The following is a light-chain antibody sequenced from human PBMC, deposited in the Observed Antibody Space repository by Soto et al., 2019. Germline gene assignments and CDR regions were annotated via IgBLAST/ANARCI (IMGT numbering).Light chain of an antibody. CDR2: EVS. J-gene: IGLJ3*02. CDR1: SSDVGGYNY. CDR3: ISYAGSNIWV. Sequence: QSALTQPPSASGSPGQSVTISCTGTSSDVGGYNYVSWYQQHPGKAPKLMIYEVSKRPSGVPDRFSGSKSGNTASLTVSGLRAEDVADYYCISYAGSNIWVFGGGVKLTVL. V-gene: IGLV2-8*01.